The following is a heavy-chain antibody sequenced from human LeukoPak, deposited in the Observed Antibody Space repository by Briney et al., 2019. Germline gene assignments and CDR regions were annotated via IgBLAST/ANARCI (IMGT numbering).Heavy chain of an antibody. CDR2: IGSSGGHI. J-gene: IGHJ3*02. CDR3: ASNYIGAFDI. Sequence: GGSLRLSCAASGFTFSSYSMNWVRQAPGKGLEWVSSIGSSGGHIYYADSVTGRFTISRDNAKNSLYLQVNSLRAEDTAVYYCASNYIGAFDIWGQGTMVTVSS. CDR1: GFTFSSYS. D-gene: IGHD2-15*01. V-gene: IGHV3-21*01.